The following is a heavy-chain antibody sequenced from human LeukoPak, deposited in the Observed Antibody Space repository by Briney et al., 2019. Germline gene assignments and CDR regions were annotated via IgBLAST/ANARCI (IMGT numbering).Heavy chain of an antibody. V-gene: IGHV3-30*03. CDR1: GFTFSSYG. CDR3: TRVFDY. J-gene: IGHJ4*02. CDR2: ISYDGSNK. Sequence: GGSLRLSCAASGFTFSSYGMHWVRQAPGKGLEWVAVISYDGSNKYYADSVKGRFTISRDNSKNTLYLQMNSLRAEDTAVYYFTRVFDYWGQGTLVTVSS.